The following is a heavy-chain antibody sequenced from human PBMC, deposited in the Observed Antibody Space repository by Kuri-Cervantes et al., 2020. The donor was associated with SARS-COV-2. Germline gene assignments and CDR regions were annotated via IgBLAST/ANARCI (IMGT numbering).Heavy chain of an antibody. CDR1: GYSISSGYY. CDR2: IYHSGST. V-gene: IGHV4-38-2*02. CDR3: ARDLWTTVTHEGNDY. D-gene: IGHD4-11*01. J-gene: IGHJ4*02. Sequence: SETLSLTCAVSGYSISSGYYWGWIRQPPGEGLEWIGSIYHSGSTYYNPSLKSRVTISVDTSKNQFSLKLSSVTAADTAVYYCARDLWTTVTHEGNDYWGQGTLVTVSS.